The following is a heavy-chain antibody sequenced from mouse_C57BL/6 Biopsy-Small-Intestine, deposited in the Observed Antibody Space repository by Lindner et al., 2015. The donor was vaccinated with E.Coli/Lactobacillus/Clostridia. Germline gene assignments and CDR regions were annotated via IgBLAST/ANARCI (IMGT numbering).Heavy chain of an antibody. CDR1: GYSFIDFN. V-gene: IGHV1-39*01. CDR2: INPNYGTT. J-gene: IGHJ1*03. Sequence: VQLQESGPELVKPGASVKISCKASGYSFIDFNMNWVRQSNGKSLEWIGIINPNYGTTSYNQKFKGKATLTVDHSSSTAYMQLNSLTSEDSAVYFCARGYYSNWYFDVWGTGTTVTVSS. CDR3: ARGYYSNWYFDV. D-gene: IGHD2-5*01.